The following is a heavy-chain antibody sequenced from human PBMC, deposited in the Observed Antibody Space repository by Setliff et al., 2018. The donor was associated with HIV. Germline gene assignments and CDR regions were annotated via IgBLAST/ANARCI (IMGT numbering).Heavy chain of an antibody. CDR2: ISPKYGGT. Sequence: ASVKVSCKASGYTFISYGVSWVRQAPGHGFQWMGWISPKYGGTNYAQNFQGRVTMTRDTSISTAYMELSSLGSDDTAVYYCARDCSSTSCPGSFNYYYYYYYMDVWGKGTTVTVSS. D-gene: IGHD2-2*01. J-gene: IGHJ6*03. CDR3: ARDCSSTSCPGSFNYYYYYYYMDV. CDR1: GYTFISYG. V-gene: IGHV1-2*02.